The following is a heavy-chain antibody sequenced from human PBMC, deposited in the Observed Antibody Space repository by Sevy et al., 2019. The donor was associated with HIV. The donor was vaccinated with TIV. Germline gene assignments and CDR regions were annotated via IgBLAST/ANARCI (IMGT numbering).Heavy chain of an antibody. CDR3: ARGLVAGNFDY. J-gene: IGHJ4*02. CDR1: GYTFTSYG. CDR2: ISAYNGNT. D-gene: IGHD6-19*01. V-gene: IGHV1-18*01. Sequence: ASVKVSCKASGYTFTSYGITWVRQAPGQGLEWMGWISAYNGNTNDAQKLQGRVTMTTDTSTSTAYMELRSLRSDDTAAYYCARGLVAGNFDYWGQGTLVTVSS.